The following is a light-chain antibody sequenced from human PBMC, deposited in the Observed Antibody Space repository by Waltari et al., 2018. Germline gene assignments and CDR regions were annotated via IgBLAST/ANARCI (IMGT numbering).Light chain of an antibody. CDR1: QSLLNINGYNY. J-gene: IGKJ1*01. CDR3: MQALQTQM. CDR2: LAS. Sequence: DFVLTQSPLSLPVTPGEPASISCRSSQSLLNINGYNYLDWYLQKPGQAPQLLIYLASNRASGVPDRFSGSGSGTDFTLKISRVEAEDVGVYYCMQALQTQMFGQGTKVEIK. V-gene: IGKV2-28*01.